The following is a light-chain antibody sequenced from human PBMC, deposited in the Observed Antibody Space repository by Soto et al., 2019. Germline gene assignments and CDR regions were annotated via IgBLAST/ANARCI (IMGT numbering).Light chain of an antibody. V-gene: IGLV1-51*02. J-gene: IGLJ3*02. CDR3: GTWDSSLSAWV. Sequence: QSVLTQPPSVSVAPGQKVTIPCSGGSSNIGNNYVSWYQQLPGTAPKLLIYQYNQRPSGIPDRFSASKSGTSATLGIAGLQTGDEADYYCGTWDSSLSAWVFGGGTKLTVL. CDR2: QYN. CDR1: SSNIGNNY.